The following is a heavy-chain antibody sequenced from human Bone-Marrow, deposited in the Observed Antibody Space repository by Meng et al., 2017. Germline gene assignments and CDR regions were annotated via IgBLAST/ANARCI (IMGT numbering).Heavy chain of an antibody. CDR2: IYHSGST. J-gene: IGHJ5*02. Sequence: GSLRLSCTVSGYSISSGYYWGWIRQPPGKGLEWIGSIYHSGSTYYNPSLKSRVTISVDTSKNQFSLKLSSVTAADTAVYYCARNYGSGSFIRADWFDPWGQGTLVTVSS. D-gene: IGHD3-10*01. V-gene: IGHV4-38-2*02. CDR3: ARNYGSGSFIRADWFDP. CDR1: GYSISSGYY.